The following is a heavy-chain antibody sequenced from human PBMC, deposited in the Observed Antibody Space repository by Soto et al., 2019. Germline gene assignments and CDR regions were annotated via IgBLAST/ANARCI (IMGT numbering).Heavy chain of an antibody. CDR2: ISSSSSTI. Sequence: GSLRLSCAASGFTFSSYSMNWVRQAPGKGLEWVSYISSSSSTIYYADSVKGRFTISRDNAKNSLYLQMNSLRAEDTAVYYCARGRKDIVVVPAAMLVAFDIWGQGTMVTV. CDR1: GFTFSSYS. V-gene: IGHV3-48*01. J-gene: IGHJ3*02. CDR3: ARGRKDIVVVPAAMLVAFDI. D-gene: IGHD2-2*01.